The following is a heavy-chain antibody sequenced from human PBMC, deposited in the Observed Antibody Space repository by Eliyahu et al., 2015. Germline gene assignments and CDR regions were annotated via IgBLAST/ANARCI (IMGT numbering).Heavy chain of an antibody. V-gene: IGHV1-18*01. CDR2: ISAHNGKT. J-gene: IGHJ5*01. CDR3: ARVARADYNLLFDF. Sequence: QIQLVQSGPEVRRPGSXVKVSCXXSGFTFTNFGFCWVRXAPGQGLEWMGWISAHNGKTNYTQKVQHRVTMTTDTSANTAYMELRSLTSDDTALYYCARVARADYNLLFDFWGQGTLVTVAS. CDR1: GFTFTNFG. D-gene: IGHD4-11*01.